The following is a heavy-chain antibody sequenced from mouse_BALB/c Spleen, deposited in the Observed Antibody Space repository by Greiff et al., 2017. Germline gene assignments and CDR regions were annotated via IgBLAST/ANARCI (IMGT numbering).Heavy chain of an antibody. D-gene: IGHD2-3*01. CDR3: ARSGYSGYFDY. J-gene: IGHJ2*01. CDR2: ISSGSSTI. V-gene: IGHV5-17*02. CDR1: GFTFSSFG. Sequence: EVKVVESGGGLVQPGGSRKLSCAASGFTFSSFGMHWVRQAPEKGLEWVAYISSGSSTIYYADTVKGRFTISRDNPKNTLFLQMTSLRSEDTAMYYCARSGYSGYFDYWGQGTTLTVSS.